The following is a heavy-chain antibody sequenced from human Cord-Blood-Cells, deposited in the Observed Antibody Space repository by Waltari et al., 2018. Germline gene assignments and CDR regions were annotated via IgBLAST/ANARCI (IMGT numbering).Heavy chain of an antibody. CDR1: VGSFSGYY. Sequence: QVQLQQWGAGLLKPSETLSLTCAVYVGSFSGYYWSWIRQPPGKGLEWIGEINHSGSTNYNPSLKSRVTISVDTSKNQFSLKLSSVTAADTAVYYCARGGGRNGADYWGQGTLVTVSS. J-gene: IGHJ4*02. D-gene: IGHD3-16*01. CDR2: INHSGST. CDR3: ARGGGRNGADY. V-gene: IGHV4-34*01.